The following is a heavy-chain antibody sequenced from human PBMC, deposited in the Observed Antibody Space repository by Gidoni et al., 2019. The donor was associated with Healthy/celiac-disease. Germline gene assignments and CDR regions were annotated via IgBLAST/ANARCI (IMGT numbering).Heavy chain of an antibody. CDR1: GYTFTGYY. CDR3: ARGYSSSWYSDYYYGMDV. J-gene: IGHJ6*02. CDR2: INPNSGGT. V-gene: IGHV1-2*02. Sequence: QVQLVQSGAEVKKPGASVKVSCKASGYTFTGYYMHWVRQAPGQGLEWMGWINPNSGGTNYAQKCQGRVTMTRDTSISTAYMELSRLRSDDTAVYYCARGYSSSWYSDYYYGMDVWGQGTTVTVSS. D-gene: IGHD6-13*01.